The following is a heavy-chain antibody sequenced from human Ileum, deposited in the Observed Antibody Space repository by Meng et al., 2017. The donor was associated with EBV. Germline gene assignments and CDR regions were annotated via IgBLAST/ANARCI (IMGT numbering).Heavy chain of an antibody. Sequence: QVQVEESGPRLVKPPGTLSPTCSVSNGSVSSYGYYWNCRRQPPGKGLGWIGYMSDTGSTNYYATLKSRVTISVDKSKNQFSLKLASVTAADTAVYYCARERGGGDRGIQWGQGTLVTVSS. J-gene: IGHJ4*02. D-gene: IGHD2-21*02. CDR1: NGSVSSYGYY. V-gene: IGHV4-61*08. CDR3: ARERGGGDRGIQ. CDR2: MSDTGST.